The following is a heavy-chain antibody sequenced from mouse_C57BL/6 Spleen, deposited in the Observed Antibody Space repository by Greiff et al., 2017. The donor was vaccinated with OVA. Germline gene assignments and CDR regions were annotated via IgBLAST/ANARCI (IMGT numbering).Heavy chain of an antibody. CDR1: GYTFTSYT. CDR2: INPSSGYT. CDR3: ASLYYDYDVDY. J-gene: IGHJ2*01. V-gene: IGHV1-4*01. D-gene: IGHD2-4*01. Sequence: VQLVESGAELARPGASVKMSCKASGYTFTSYTMHWVKQRPGQGLEWIGYINPSSGYTKYNQKFKDKATLTADKSSSTAYMQLSSLTSEDSAVYYCASLYYDYDVDYWGQGTTLTVSS.